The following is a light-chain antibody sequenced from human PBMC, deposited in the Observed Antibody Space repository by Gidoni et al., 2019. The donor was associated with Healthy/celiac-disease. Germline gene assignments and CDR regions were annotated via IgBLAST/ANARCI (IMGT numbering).Light chain of an antibody. CDR3: QQYYSYPLIT. V-gene: IGKV1-8*01. CDR1: QGISSH. Sequence: AIRMTQSPSSFSASTGDRVTITCRASQGISSHLAWYQQKPGKAPKLLIYAASTLQSGVPSRFSGSGSGTDFTLTISCLQSEDFATYYCQQYYSYPLITFGPGTKVDIK. CDR2: AAS. J-gene: IGKJ3*01.